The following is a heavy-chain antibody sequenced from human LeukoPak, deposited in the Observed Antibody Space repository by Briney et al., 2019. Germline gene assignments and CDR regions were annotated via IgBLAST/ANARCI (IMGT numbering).Heavy chain of an antibody. CDR2: INPNSGGT. CDR1: GYTFTGYY. CDR3: ARASSSGWSGSYYYMDV. V-gene: IGHV1-2*02. D-gene: IGHD6-19*01. J-gene: IGHJ6*03. Sequence: ASVKVSCKASGYTFTGYYMHWVRQAPGQGLEWMGWINPNSGGTNYAQKFQGRVTMTRDTSISTAYMELSRLRSDDTAVYYCARASSSGWSGSYYYMDVWGKGTTVTISS.